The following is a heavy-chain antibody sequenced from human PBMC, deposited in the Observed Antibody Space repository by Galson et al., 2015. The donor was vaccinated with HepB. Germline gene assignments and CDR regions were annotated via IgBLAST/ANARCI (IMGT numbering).Heavy chain of an antibody. CDR1: GYTFTSYY. V-gene: IGHV1-46*01. Sequence: SVKVSCKASGYTFTSYYMHWVRQAPGQGLEWMGIINPSGGSTSYAQKFQGRVTMTRDTSTSTVYMELSSLRSEDTAVYYCARVSSYDFWSGYRLYGMDVWGQGTTVTVSS. CDR3: ARVSSYDFWSGYRLYGMDV. CDR2: INPSGGST. D-gene: IGHD3-3*01. J-gene: IGHJ6*02.